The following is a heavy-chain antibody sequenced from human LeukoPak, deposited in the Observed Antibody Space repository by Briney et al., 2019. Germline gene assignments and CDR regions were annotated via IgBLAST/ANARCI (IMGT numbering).Heavy chain of an antibody. CDR2: ISYDESNK. CDR3: AKSTTVTTQQRGYFDY. D-gene: IGHD4-11*01. Sequence: GGSLRLSCAASGFTFSSYGMHWVRQAPGKGLEWVAVISYDESNKYFADSVKGRFTISRDNPKNTLYLQMNSLRPGDTAVYYCAKSTTVTTQQRGYFDYWGQGTLVTVSS. V-gene: IGHV3-30*18. J-gene: IGHJ4*02. CDR1: GFTFSSYG.